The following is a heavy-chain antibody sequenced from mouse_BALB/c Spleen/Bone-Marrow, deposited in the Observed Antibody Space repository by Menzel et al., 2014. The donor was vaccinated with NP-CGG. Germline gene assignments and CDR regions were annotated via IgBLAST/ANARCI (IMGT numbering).Heavy chain of an antibody. D-gene: IGHD1-1*01. CDR3: TXYGNSHYYAMDY. V-gene: IGHV1-69*02. Sequence: QXQLQQSGAELVRPGASVKLSCRASGYTFTSYWINWVKQRPGQGLEWIGNIYPSDSYTNYNQRFKDKATLTVDKSSSTAYMQLSSPTSEDSAVYYCTXYGNSHYYAMDYWGQGXXVXXSS. CDR2: IYPSDSYT. J-gene: IGHJ4*01. CDR1: GYTFTSYW.